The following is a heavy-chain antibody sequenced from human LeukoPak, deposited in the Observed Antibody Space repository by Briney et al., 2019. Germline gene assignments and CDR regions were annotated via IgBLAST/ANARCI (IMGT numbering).Heavy chain of an antibody. Sequence: GGSLRLSCAASGFTFDDYAMHWVRQAPGRGLEWVSGISWNSGSIGYADSVKGRFTISRDNAKNSLYLQMNSLRAEDMALYYCAKDIGYYDSSGYDYWGQGTLVTVSS. D-gene: IGHD3-22*01. CDR1: GFTFDDYA. CDR3: AKDIGYYDSSGYDY. J-gene: IGHJ4*02. V-gene: IGHV3-9*03. CDR2: ISWNSGSI.